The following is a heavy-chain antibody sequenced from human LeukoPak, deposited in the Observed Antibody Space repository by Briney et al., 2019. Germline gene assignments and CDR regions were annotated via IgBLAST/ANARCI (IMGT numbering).Heavy chain of an antibody. CDR2: ISGSGGST. CDR1: GFTFSSYA. D-gene: IGHD3-16*02. J-gene: IGHJ4*02. Sequence: PGGSLRLSCAASGFTFSSYAMSWVRQAPGKGLEWVSAISGSGGSTYYADSVKGRFTISRDNSKNTLYLQMNSLRAEDTAVYYCAKDRVITFGGVIVSYYFDYWGQETLVTVSS. V-gene: IGHV3-23*01. CDR3: AKDRVITFGGVIVSYYFDY.